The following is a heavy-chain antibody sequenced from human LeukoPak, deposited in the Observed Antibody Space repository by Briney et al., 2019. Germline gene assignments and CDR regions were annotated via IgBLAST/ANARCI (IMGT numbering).Heavy chain of an antibody. CDR1: GGSISSSSYY. Sequence: KPSETLSLTCTVSGGSISSSSYYWGWIRQPPGKGLEWIGSIYYSGSTYYNPSLKSRVTISVDTSKNQFSLELNSVTAADTAVYYCARLSLLVGFHFDNWGQGSLVTVSS. CDR2: IYYSGST. D-gene: IGHD6-13*01. CDR3: ARLSLLVGFHFDN. J-gene: IGHJ4*02. V-gene: IGHV4-39*07.